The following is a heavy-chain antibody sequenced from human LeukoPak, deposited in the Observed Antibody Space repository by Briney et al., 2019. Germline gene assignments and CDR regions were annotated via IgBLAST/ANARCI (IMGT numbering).Heavy chain of an antibody. CDR1: GYSISSGYS. CDR3: ARVISNYYFDN. D-gene: IGHD3-10*01. CDR2: FSHSVST. V-gene: IGHV4-38-2*01. J-gene: IGHJ4*02. Sequence: KASETLSLTCAVSGYSISSGYSWGWIRQPPGKGLEWIGFFSHSVSTYYNPPLMSRVTISVDSSKNHFSLKLSSVIAADTAFYYCARVISNYYFDNWGRGTLVTVSS.